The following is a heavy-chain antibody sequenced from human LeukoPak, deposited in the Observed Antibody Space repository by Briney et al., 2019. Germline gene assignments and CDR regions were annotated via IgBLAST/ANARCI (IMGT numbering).Heavy chain of an antibody. Sequence: GGSLRFSCAASGFTFSSYWMHWVRQAPGKGLVWVSRINSDGSSTSYADSVKGRFTISRDNAKNTLYLQMNSLRAEDTAVYYCARGCVGTRYYYYGMDVWGQGTTVTVSS. D-gene: IGHD1-26*01. CDR3: ARGCVGTRYYYYGMDV. CDR1: GFTFSSYW. J-gene: IGHJ6*02. CDR2: INSDGSST. V-gene: IGHV3-74*01.